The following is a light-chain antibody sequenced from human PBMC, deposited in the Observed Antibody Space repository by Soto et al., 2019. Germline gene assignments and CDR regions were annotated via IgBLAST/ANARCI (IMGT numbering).Light chain of an antibody. J-gene: IGKJ1*01. V-gene: IGKV4-1*01. CDR1: QSVLYSSNNKNY. Sequence: DIVMTQSPDSLAVSLGERATINCKSSQSVLYSSNNKNYLAWYQQKPGQPPKLLLYWASMRESGVPDRISGGGSGTDFTLTISSLQAEDVAVYYCQQYYGSPPTFGQGTKVEIK. CDR2: WAS. CDR3: QQYYGSPPT.